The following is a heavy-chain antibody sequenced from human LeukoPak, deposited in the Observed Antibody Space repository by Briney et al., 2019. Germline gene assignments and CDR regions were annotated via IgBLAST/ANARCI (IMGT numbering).Heavy chain of an antibody. CDR1: GYSFTSYW. CDR2: IYPGDSDT. Sequence: GESLKISCKGSGYSFTSYWIAWVRQMPGKGLEWMGIIYPGDSDTRYSPSFQGQVTISADKSISTAYLQWSSLKASDTAMYYCARTRIAAAGTGVVGWFDPWGQGTLVTVSS. V-gene: IGHV5-51*01. CDR3: ARTRIAAAGTGVVGWFDP. D-gene: IGHD6-13*01. J-gene: IGHJ5*02.